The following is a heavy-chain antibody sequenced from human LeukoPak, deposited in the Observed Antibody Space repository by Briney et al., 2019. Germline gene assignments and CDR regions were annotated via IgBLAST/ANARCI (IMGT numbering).Heavy chain of an antibody. V-gene: IGHV4-59*01. Sequence: PSETLSLTCTVSGGSISNYHWSWIRQPPGKGLEWIGYIYDRGSTNYNPSLKSRVTISIDTSKNQFSLKLKSVTAADTAVYYCARDQIRDGPFDYWGQGTLVTVSS. J-gene: IGHJ4*02. CDR3: ARDQIRDGPFDY. CDR1: GGSISNYH. CDR2: IYDRGST. D-gene: IGHD2-21*01.